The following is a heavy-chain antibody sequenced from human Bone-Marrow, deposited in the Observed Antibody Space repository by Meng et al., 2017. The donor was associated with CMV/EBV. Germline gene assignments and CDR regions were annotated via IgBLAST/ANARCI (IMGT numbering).Heavy chain of an antibody. CDR3: AKGDYYDSSGYYPFDY. Sequence: GGSLRLSCAASGFTFSSYAMSWVRQAPGKGLEWVSAISGSGGSTYYADSVKGRFTISRDNSKNTLYLQMNSLRAGETAVYYCAKGDYYDSSGYYPFDYWGQGTLVTVSS. V-gene: IGHV3-23*01. D-gene: IGHD3-22*01. CDR1: GFTFSSYA. CDR2: ISGSGGST. J-gene: IGHJ4*02.